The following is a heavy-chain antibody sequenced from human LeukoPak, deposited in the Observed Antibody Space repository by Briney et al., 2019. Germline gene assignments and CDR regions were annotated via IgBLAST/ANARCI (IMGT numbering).Heavy chain of an antibody. CDR2: ISGSGGRT. V-gene: IGHV3-23*01. J-gene: IGHJ4*02. D-gene: IGHD3-9*01. CDR3: ASVRYFDWLVDN. CDR1: GFTFTSYA. Sequence: GGSQRLSCAASGFTFTSYAMSWVRQAPGKGLEWFSGISGSGGRTIYADSVKGRFTISRDSSKNTVYLQMNSLRTDDTAVYYCASVRYFDWLVDNWGQGTLVTVSS.